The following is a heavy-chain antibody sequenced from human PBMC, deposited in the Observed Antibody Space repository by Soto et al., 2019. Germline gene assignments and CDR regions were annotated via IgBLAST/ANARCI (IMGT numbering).Heavy chain of an antibody. Sequence: ASVKVSCKXSGYTFFSYAIHWVRQAPGQRLEWMGWINAGNGDTKYSQKFQGRVTITRDTSASTAYMELSSLTSEDTAVYYCGREPPVALDYWGQGTLVTVSS. J-gene: IGHJ4*02. D-gene: IGHD2-15*01. CDR1: GYTFFSYA. CDR2: INAGNGDT. CDR3: GREPPVALDY. V-gene: IGHV1-3*01.